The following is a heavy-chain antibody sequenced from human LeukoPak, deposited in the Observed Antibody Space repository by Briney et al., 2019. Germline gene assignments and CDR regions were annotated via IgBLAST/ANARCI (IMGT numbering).Heavy chain of an antibody. V-gene: IGHV3-53*01. CDR1: GFTVSSNY. CDR2: MFSGGTT. J-gene: IGHJ4*02. Sequence: PGGSLRLSCAASGFTVSSNYMSWVRQAPGKGLEWVSVMFSGGTTYYADSVKGRFTISRDNSKNTLYLQMNSLRAEDTAVYYCARGYDGSGYDFDYWGQGTLVTVSS. CDR3: ARGYDGSGYDFDY. D-gene: IGHD3-22*01.